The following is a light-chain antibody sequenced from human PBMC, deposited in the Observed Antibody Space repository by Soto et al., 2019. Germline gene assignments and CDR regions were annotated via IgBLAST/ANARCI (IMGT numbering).Light chain of an antibody. CDR3: QQYYNWPRT. V-gene: IGKV3-15*01. J-gene: IGKJ2*01. CDR2: GAS. Sequence: EIVMTQSPATLSVSPGDTATLSCRASQSVSGNLAWYQQKPGQAPRLLIYGASTRAIDLPARFSGSGSGTEFTLTISILQSEDFAVYYCQQYYNWPRTFGQGTKLEIK. CDR1: QSVSGN.